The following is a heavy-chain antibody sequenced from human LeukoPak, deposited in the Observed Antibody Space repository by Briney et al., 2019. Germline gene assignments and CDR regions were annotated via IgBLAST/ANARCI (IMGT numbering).Heavy chain of an antibody. Sequence: GGSLRLSCAASGFTFSNYAMNCVPQAPGKGLEWVSVVSGRGGSSYYAEAVKGRFTISRDNSKNTLYLQMITLRAEDTAVYYCAKGDTGVVRRYYLDHWGQGSLVTVSS. J-gene: IGHJ4*02. D-gene: IGHD5-18*01. CDR3: AKGDTGVVRRYYLDH. V-gene: IGHV3-23*01. CDR1: GFTFSNYA. CDR2: VSGRGGSS.